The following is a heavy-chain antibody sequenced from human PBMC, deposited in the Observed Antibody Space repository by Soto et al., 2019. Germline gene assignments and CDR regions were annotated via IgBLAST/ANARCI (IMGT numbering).Heavy chain of an antibody. D-gene: IGHD6-25*01. V-gene: IGHV3-21*02. CDR2: ISSNSAYI. J-gene: IGHJ5*02. CDR3: QRDASRDSGARGWFDP. CDR1: GFTFRSFT. Sequence: EVQLVESGGGLVKPGGSLRLSCAASGFTFRSFTMNWVRQAPGKGLEWVSTISSNSAYIYYTDVLRGRFTISRDSAKNSLHLQISRLRAVDPGVYYGQRDASRDSGARGWFDPWGLGTLVTVSS.